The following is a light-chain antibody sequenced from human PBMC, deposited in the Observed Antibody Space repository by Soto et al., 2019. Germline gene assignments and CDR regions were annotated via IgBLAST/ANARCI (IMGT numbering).Light chain of an antibody. CDR1: QSVAANY. Sequence: EGVLTQSPATLFLSTGERATLSCRASQSVAANYLAWYQQKRGQAPRLLIYGASSRATGIPDRFSGSGSGTDFTLTISRLEPEDFSVYYCHQYGTAPLTFGPGTKVDIK. CDR2: GAS. V-gene: IGKV3-20*01. CDR3: HQYGTAPLT. J-gene: IGKJ3*01.